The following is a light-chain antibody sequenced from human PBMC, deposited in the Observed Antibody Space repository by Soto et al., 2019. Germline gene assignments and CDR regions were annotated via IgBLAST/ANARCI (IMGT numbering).Light chain of an antibody. J-gene: IGLJ1*01. CDR3: TSSTSDSLYV. Sequence: SVLTQPASVSGSPGQSITISCTGTSSDVGGNKYVSWYQQYPGRVPKLLINKVSNRPSGVSNRFSGSKPGNTASLTISGLLAEDEADYFCTSSTSDSLYVFGTGTKVTVL. CDR1: SSDVGGNKY. V-gene: IGLV2-14*01. CDR2: KVS.